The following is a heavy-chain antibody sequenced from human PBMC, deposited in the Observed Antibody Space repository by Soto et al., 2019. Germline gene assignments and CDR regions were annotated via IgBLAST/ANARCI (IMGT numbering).Heavy chain of an antibody. CDR1: GYAFTGYY. J-gene: IGHJ4*02. CDR3: ATRYSYVHF. D-gene: IGHD5-18*01. Sequence: SVKVSCKSSGYAFTGYYIHWVRQAPGQGLEWMGWINPNSGDTNYAQKFQGRVTMTRDTSFSTAYMELSSLRSDDTAVYYCATRYSYVHFWGQGTMVTVSS. CDR2: INPNSGDT. V-gene: IGHV1-2*02.